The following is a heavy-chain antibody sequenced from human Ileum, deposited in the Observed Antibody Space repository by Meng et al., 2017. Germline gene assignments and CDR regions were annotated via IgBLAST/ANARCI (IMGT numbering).Heavy chain of an antibody. CDR3: ARDAEGLYGSGSVDV. Sequence: GSLRLSCAVSGGSVSSSPYYWTWIRQPAGKGLEWIGRIYYSGSTNYNPSLKSRVTMSVDTSKNQFSLNLISVTAADTAVDYCARDAEGLYGSGSVDVWGHGTRVTVSS. D-gene: IGHD3-10*01. CDR1: GGSVSSSPYY. V-gene: IGHV4-61*10. CDR2: IYYSGST. J-gene: IGHJ6*02.